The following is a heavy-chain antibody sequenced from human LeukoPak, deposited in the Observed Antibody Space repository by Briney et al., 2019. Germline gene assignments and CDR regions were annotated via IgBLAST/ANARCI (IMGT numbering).Heavy chain of an antibody. Sequence: ASVKVSCKASGGTFSTYAINWVQQAPGQGLEWMGGIIPIFDTPNYAQKFQARVTITADESTSTAYLELSSLRSDDTALYYCARGPESASFYDTSGYPYYFDYWGQGTLVTVSS. V-gene: IGHV1-69*01. CDR3: ARGPESASFYDTSGYPYYFDY. D-gene: IGHD3-22*01. CDR1: GGTFSTYA. J-gene: IGHJ4*02. CDR2: IIPIFDTP.